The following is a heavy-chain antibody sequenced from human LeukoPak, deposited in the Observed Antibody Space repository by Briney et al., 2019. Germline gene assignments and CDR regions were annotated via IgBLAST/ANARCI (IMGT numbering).Heavy chain of an antibody. V-gene: IGHV4-30-2*01. D-gene: IGHD3-16*01. Sequence: SQTLSLTCTVSGGSISSGGHSWSWIRQPPGTGLEWIGYIYHSGSGSTYYNPSLKSRVTISVDKSKNQFSLKLSSVTAADTAVYYCARLREDYWGQGTLVTVSS. CDR3: ARLREDY. CDR1: GGSISSGGHS. CDR2: IYHSGSGST. J-gene: IGHJ4*02.